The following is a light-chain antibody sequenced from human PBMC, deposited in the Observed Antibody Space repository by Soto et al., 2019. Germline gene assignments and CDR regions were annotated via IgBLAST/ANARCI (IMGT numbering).Light chain of an antibody. Sequence: EIVLTQSPGTLSLSPGERATLCCRAIQSVHNNYLAWYQQKPGQAPRLLIYAASSGATGIPARFRGSGSGTDFTLTISRLETEDSAVYYCQQYGSSRPVTFGHGTRLEIK. CDR1: QSVHNNY. CDR3: QQYGSSRPVT. V-gene: IGKV3-20*01. J-gene: IGKJ5*01. CDR2: AAS.